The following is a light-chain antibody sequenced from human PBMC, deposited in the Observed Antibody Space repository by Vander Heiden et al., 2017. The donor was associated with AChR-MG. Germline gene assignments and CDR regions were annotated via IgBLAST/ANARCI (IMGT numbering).Light chain of an antibody. CDR1: QRIHID. J-gene: IGKJ4*01. V-gene: IGKV3-15*01. Sequence: EVVLTQSPATLSVSPGERATLSCRASQRIHIDLAWYRQTPGQSPKLLIFGASTRATDIPVRFSGSGSGTEFTLTISSLQSEDFAIYYCQQYNKWPLTFGGGTTVQIK. CDR2: GAS. CDR3: QQYNKWPLT.